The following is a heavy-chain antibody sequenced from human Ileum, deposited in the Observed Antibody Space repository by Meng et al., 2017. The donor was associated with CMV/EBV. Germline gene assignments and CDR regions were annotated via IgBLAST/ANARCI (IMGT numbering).Heavy chain of an antibody. CDR2: RRTSWTS. D-gene: IGHD3-10*01. J-gene: IGHJ4*02. V-gene: IGHV4-4*07. CDR1: VDSIKGYQ. Sequence: ESCPGQAHPSAPLSLTFLCVVDSIKGYQCTLYPKAARKGLEVICPRRTSWTSDLQPSSKNRAPLPQDTSKNQCALKLTSVTPADTAIYYCGRSGAQGVPVDNWGQGTLVTVSS. CDR3: GRSGAQGVPVDN.